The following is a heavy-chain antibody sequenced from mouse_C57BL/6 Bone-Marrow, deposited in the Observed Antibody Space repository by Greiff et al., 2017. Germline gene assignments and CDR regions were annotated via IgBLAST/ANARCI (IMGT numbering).Heavy chain of an antibody. D-gene: IGHD4-1*01. Sequence: QVQLQQPGAELVKPGASVKMSCKASGYTFTSYWLTWVKQRPGQGLEWIGDIYPTSGRTNYNEKFKSKAILTVDTSSNTAYMQLSSLTAEDSAVFYCARSGPLGRSFDYWGRGTTLTVSS. CDR3: ARSGPLGRSFDY. V-gene: IGHV1-55*01. J-gene: IGHJ2*01. CDR1: GYTFTSYW. CDR2: IYPTSGRT.